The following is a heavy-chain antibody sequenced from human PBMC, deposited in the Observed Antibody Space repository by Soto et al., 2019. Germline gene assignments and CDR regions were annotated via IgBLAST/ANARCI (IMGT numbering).Heavy chain of an antibody. Sequence: GASVKVSCKASGYTFTGYYMHWVRQATGQGLEWMGWMNPNSGNTGYAQKFQGRVTMTRNTSISTAYMELSSLRSEDTAVYYCARALGYCSGGSCYSPWFDPWGQGTLVTVSS. V-gene: IGHV1-8*02. CDR1: GYTFTGYY. D-gene: IGHD2-15*01. J-gene: IGHJ5*02. CDR2: MNPNSGNT. CDR3: ARALGYCSGGSCYSPWFDP.